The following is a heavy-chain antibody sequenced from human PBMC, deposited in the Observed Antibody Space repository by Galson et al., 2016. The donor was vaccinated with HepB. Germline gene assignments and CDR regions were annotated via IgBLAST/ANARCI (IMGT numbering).Heavy chain of an antibody. CDR3: AKDQGPYFYCSDDSCNYFYAMDV. Sequence: SLRLSCAVSGFTLSYYGMRWVRQAPGKGLEWVAVIAFDGSSHYYADSATGRFTISRDDSKNTVYLQMNSLRPEDTAVYYCAKDQGPYFYCSDDSCNYFYAMDVWGEGTTVTVNS. J-gene: IGHJ6*04. D-gene: IGHD2-15*01. V-gene: IGHV3-30*18. CDR2: IAFDGSSH. CDR1: GFTLSYYG.